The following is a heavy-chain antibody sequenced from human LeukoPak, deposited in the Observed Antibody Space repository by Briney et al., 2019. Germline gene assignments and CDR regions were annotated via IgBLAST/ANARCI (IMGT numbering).Heavy chain of an antibody. CDR3: ARRPGGYDSSGYSDY. D-gene: IGHD3-22*01. Sequence: GVSLRLSCAASGFTFSSYEMNWVRQAPGKGLEWVSYISGGGSTIYYADSVKGRFSICRDNAKNSLYLQMNSLRAEDTAVYYCARRPGGYDSSGYSDYWGQGTLVTVSS. J-gene: IGHJ4*02. CDR1: GFTFSSYE. V-gene: IGHV3-48*03. CDR2: ISGGGSTI.